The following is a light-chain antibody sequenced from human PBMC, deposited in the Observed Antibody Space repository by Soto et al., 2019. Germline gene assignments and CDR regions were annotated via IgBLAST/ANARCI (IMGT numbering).Light chain of an antibody. J-gene: IGLJ1*01. CDR1: SSDVGGYNY. CDR2: DVS. CDR3: SSYTSSSTLYV. Sequence: QSALTQPASVSGSPGQSITISCTGTSSDVGGYNYVSWYQQHPGKAPKLMIYDVSNRPSGVSNRFSGSKSGITASLPISGLQAEDEADYYCSSYTSSSTLYVFGTGTKLTVL. V-gene: IGLV2-14*01.